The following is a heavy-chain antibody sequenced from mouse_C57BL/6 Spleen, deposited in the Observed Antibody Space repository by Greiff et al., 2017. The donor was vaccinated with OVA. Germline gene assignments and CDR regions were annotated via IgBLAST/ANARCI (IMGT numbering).Heavy chain of an antibody. V-gene: IGHV3-6*01. CDR2: ISYDGSN. Sequence: VQLKQSGPGLVKPSQSLSLTCSVTGYSITSGYYWNWIRQFPGNKLEWMGYISYDGSNNYNPSLKNRISITRDTSKNQFFLKLNSVTTEDTATYYCARAPDGYYFDYWGQGTTLTVSS. J-gene: IGHJ2*01. CDR3: ARAPDGYYFDY. CDR1: GYSITSGYY. D-gene: IGHD2-3*01.